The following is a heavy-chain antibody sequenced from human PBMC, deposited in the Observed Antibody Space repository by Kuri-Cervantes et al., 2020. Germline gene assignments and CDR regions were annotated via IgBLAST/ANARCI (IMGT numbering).Heavy chain of an antibody. Sequence: GGSLRLSCAASGFTVSSNYMSWVRQAPGKGLEWVSVIYSGGSTYYADSVKGRFTISRDNSKNTLYLQMNSLRAEDTAVYYCARESGRNYDFWSGHYYYYYYMDVWGKGTTVTVSS. CDR1: GFTVSSNY. V-gene: IGHV3-53*01. CDR3: ARESGRNYDFWSGHYYYYYYMDV. D-gene: IGHD3-3*01. J-gene: IGHJ6*03. CDR2: IYSGGST.